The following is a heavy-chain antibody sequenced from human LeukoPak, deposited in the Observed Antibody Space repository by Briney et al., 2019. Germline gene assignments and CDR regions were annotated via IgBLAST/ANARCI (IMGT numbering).Heavy chain of an antibody. CDR1: GDSVSSSSAA. CDR3: ARGGIAVAALFDY. Sequence: SQTLSLTCVISGDSVSSSSAAWSWIRQSPSRGLEWLGRTYYRSKWYNDYAVSVKSRITINPDTSKNQFSLKLSSVTAADTAVYYCARGGIAVAALFDYWGQGTLVTVSS. V-gene: IGHV6-1*01. D-gene: IGHD6-19*01. J-gene: IGHJ4*02. CDR2: TYYRSKWYN.